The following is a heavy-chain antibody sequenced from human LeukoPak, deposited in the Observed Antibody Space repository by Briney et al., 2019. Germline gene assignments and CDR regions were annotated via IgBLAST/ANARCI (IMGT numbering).Heavy chain of an antibody. D-gene: IGHD3-9*01. J-gene: IGHJ5*02. CDR2: ISGSGGST. V-gene: IGHV3-23*01. CDR1: GFTFSSYA. CDR3: AKGGPNYDILTGYYNDWFDP. Sequence: GGSLRLSCAASGFTFSSYAMSWVRQAPGKGLEWVSAISGSGGSTYYADSVKGRFTISRDNSKNTLYLQMNSLRAEDTAVYYCAKGGPNYDILTGYYNDWFDPWGQGTLVTVSS.